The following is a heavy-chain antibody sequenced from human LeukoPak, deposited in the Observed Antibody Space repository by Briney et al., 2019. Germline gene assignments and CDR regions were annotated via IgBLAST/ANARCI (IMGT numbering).Heavy chain of an antibody. D-gene: IGHD3-16*01. CDR3: ARGGGLDV. J-gene: IGHJ6*02. CDR2: IPYDGSNN. Sequence: GGSLRLSCSASGFMFSSYAFHWVRQAPGKGLEWVAFIPYDGSNNDYADSVKGRFTISRDNSKSTLYQQMSNLRAEDTAVCFCARGGGLDVWGQGATVTVSS. CDR1: GFMFSSYA. V-gene: IGHV3-30*04.